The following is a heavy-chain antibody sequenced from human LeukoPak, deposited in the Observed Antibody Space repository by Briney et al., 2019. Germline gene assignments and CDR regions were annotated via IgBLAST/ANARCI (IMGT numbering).Heavy chain of an antibody. D-gene: IGHD3-3*01. CDR3: ARGPRATYYDFWSGYKPSPYMNYFDY. CDR2: INPSGGNT. Sequence: ASVKVSCKASGYTFTSYYMHWVRQAPGQGLEWMGIINPSGGNTGYAQKFQGRVTMTRNTSISTAYMELSSLRSEDTAVHYCARGPRATYYDFWSGYKPSPYMNYFDYWGQGTLVTVSS. J-gene: IGHJ4*02. V-gene: IGHV1-46*01. CDR1: GYTFTSYY.